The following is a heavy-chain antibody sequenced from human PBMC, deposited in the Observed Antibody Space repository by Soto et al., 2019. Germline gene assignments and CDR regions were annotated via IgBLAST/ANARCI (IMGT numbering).Heavy chain of an antibody. D-gene: IGHD6-13*01. CDR3: VRASGAKLSSS. J-gene: IGHJ4*02. CDR2: IVPIYRTA. V-gene: IGHV1-69*01. CDR1: GGTFSSYR. Sequence: QVQLVQSGAEVKKRGSSVKVSCKASGGTFSSYRINWVRQAPGQGLEWVGGIVPIYRTADFAQKFQGRVTINADESARTSYMELRSLKSQDTAVYYCVRASGAKLSSSWGQGTLVTVSS.